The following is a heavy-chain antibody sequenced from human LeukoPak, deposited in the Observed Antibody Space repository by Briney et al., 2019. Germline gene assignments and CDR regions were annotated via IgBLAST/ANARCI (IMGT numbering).Heavy chain of an antibody. J-gene: IGHJ4*02. CDR3: ARDSGSSPLDY. D-gene: IGHD6-19*01. CDR2: IWSDGSDK. Sequence: PGRSLRLSCAASGFTFSSYGVHWVRQAPGKGLEWVAVIWSDGSDKYYADSVKGRFTISRDNSKNTLYLQMNSLRAEDTAIYHCARDSGSSPLDYWGQGTLVTVSS. CDR1: GFTFSSYG. V-gene: IGHV3-33*01.